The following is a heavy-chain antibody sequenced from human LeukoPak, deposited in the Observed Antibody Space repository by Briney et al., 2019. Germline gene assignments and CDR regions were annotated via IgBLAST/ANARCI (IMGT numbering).Heavy chain of an antibody. J-gene: IGHJ3*02. V-gene: IGHV3-23*01. Sequence: GGSLRLSCVASGFTFNSYVMSWVRQAPGKGLEWVSSISAADDSTYYADSVKGRFTISRDNSENTLYLPMNSLRAADTAVYYCAKDRQSHYGSGDQFRFAPHIWAQGTMVTVSS. CDR1: GFTFNSYV. CDR3: AKDRQSHYGSGDQFRFAPHI. CDR2: ISAADDST. D-gene: IGHD3-10*01.